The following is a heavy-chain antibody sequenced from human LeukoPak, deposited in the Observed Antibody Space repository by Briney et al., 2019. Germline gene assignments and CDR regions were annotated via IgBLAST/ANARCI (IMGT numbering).Heavy chain of an antibody. V-gene: IGHV3-7*01. CDR2: IKQDGSEK. D-gene: IGHD3-22*01. CDR3: EADDSSHDY. CDR1: GFTFSSYW. Sequence: GGSLRLSCAASGFTFSSYWMSWVRQAPGKGVEWVANIKQDGSEKYYVDSVKGRFTISRDNAKNSLYLQMNSLRAEDTAVYYCEADDSSHDYWGQGTLVTVSS. J-gene: IGHJ4*02.